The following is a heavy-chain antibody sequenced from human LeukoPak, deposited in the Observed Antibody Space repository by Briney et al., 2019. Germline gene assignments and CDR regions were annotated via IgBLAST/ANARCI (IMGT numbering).Heavy chain of an antibody. Sequence: PSETLSLTCAVSGGSTSSSNYYWGWIRQPPGKGLEWIGGIHYSGNTYYNPSLKSRVTISVDTSKNQFSLKLSSVTAADTAVYYCARLGAGPTYYDFWSGYSSFYFDYWGQGTLVTVSS. CDR3: ARLGAGPTYYDFWSGYSSFYFDY. CDR1: GGSTSSSNYY. CDR2: IHYSGNT. D-gene: IGHD3-3*01. V-gene: IGHV4-39*01. J-gene: IGHJ4*02.